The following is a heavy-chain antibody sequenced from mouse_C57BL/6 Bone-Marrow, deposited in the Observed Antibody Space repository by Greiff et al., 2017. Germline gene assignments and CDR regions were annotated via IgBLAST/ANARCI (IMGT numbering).Heavy chain of an antibody. D-gene: IGHD2-4*01. CDR2: ISDGGSYT. CDR1: GFTFSSYA. J-gene: IGHJ4*01. CDR3: ARELGDYDGGGGAMDY. V-gene: IGHV5-4*01. Sequence: EVQLVESGGGLVKPGGSLKLSCAASGFTFSSYAMSWVRQTPEKRLEWVATISDGGSYTYYPDNVKGRFTISRDNAKTNLYLQMSHLKSEDTAMYYCARELGDYDGGGGAMDYWGQGTSVTVSS.